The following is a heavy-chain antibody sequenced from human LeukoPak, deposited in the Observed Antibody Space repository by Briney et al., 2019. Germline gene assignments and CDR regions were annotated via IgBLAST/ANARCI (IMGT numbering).Heavy chain of an antibody. Sequence: GGSLRLSCTASGFTFSDHAMSWVRQAPAKGLEWVSSINGNGGGSYYIDSVKGRFTVSRDNSENALYLHMNSLRAEDTAIFYCAKHVAVLPAPRNYYFDYWGQGTLVTVSS. CDR2: INGNGGGS. V-gene: IGHV3-23*01. CDR3: AKHVAVLPAPRNYYFDY. J-gene: IGHJ4*02. CDR1: GFTFSDHA. D-gene: IGHD2-2*01.